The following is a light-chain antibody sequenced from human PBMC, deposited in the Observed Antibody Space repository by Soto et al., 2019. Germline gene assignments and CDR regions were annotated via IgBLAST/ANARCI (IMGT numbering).Light chain of an antibody. V-gene: IGKV3-15*01. CDR3: QQYNNWPPLT. CDR2: GAS. Sequence: EIVMTQSPATLSVSPGERATLSCRASQSVSSNLAWYQQKPGQAPRLLIYGASTRATGIPARFSGSGPGTEFTLTISSLESEDFAVDYCQQYNNWPPLTFGGGTKVEIK. J-gene: IGKJ4*01. CDR1: QSVSSN.